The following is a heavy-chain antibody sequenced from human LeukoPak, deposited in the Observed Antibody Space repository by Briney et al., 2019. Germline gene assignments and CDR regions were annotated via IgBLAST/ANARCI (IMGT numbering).Heavy chain of an antibody. CDR1: GGTFSSYA. D-gene: IGHD4-17*01. CDR3: ARDVPPGDKYYFDY. J-gene: IGHJ4*02. CDR2: IIPILGIA. Sequence: GSSVKVSCKASGGTFSSYAISWVRQAPGQGLEWMGRIIPILGIANYAQKFQGRVTITADKSTSTAYMELSSLRSEDTAVYYCARDVPPGDKYYFDYWGQGTLVTVSS. V-gene: IGHV1-69*04.